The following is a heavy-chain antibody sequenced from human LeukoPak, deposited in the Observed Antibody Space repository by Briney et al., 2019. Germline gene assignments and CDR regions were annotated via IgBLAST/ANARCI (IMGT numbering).Heavy chain of an antibody. J-gene: IGHJ3*02. CDR1: GGSITNYY. V-gene: IGHV4-59*01. CDR2: IYYSGST. CDR3: ARGESGNHAGSFDI. D-gene: IGHD1-14*01. Sequence: SETLSLTCTVSGGSITNYYWTWIRQPPGKELEWIGFIYYSGSTNYSPSLKSRVTISVDTSKNQFSLKLSSVTAADTAVYYCARGESGNHAGSFDIWGQGTMVTVSS.